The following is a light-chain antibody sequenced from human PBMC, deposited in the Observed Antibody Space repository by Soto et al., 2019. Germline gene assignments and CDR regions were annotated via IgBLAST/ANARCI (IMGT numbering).Light chain of an antibody. V-gene: IGLV2-14*03. CDR3: SSYSSSGTLYV. Sequence: QSVLTQPASVSGSPGQSIPISCTGSSSDVGDYDYVAWYQQHPDKAPKLMIFDVSSRPSGVSNRFSGSKSGSTASLTISGLQAEDEADYFCSSYSSSGTLYVFGTGTKLTVL. CDR1: SSDVGDYDY. J-gene: IGLJ1*01. CDR2: DVS.